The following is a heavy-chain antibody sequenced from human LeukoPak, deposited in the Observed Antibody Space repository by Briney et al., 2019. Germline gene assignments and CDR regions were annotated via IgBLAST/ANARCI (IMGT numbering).Heavy chain of an antibody. CDR3: AKVGDYVRLDY. CDR2: IKQDGSEK. V-gene: IGHV3-7*01. J-gene: IGHJ4*02. CDR1: GFTFSTYW. D-gene: IGHD4-17*01. Sequence: PGGSLRLSCAASGFTFSTYWMSWVRQAPGKGLEWVANIKQDGSEKYYVDSVKGRFTISRDNAKNSLYLQMNSLRAEDTAVYYCAKVGDYVRLDYWGQGTLVTVSS.